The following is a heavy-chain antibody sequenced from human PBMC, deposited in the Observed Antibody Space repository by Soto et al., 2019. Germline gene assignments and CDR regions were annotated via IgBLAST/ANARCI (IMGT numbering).Heavy chain of an antibody. Sequence: LSLTCTVSGDSVSNHYWSWIRQPAGKGLEWLGRLYNAERTNYNPSLKSRVTMSMDTSKNQFSLKLTSVTAADSAVYFCAREPLAHSYFDLWGQGTLVTVSS. J-gene: IGHJ4*02. V-gene: IGHV4-4*07. CDR2: LYNAERT. CDR3: AREPLAHSYFDL. CDR1: GDSVSNHY.